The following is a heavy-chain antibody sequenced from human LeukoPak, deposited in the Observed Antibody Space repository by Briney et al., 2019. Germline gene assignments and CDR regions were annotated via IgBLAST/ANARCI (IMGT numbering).Heavy chain of an antibody. J-gene: IGHJ6*03. CDR1: GYTFTNYD. CDR3: ARGPYCRSTSCPYYLDV. Sequence: ASVKVSCKASGYTFTNYDINWERQATGQGLEWMGWMNPDSGNTGYAQKFQGRVTITKNTSISTAYMELSSLRSEDTALYYCARGPYCRSTSCPYYLDVWGKGTTVTVSS. CDR2: MNPDSGNT. D-gene: IGHD2-2*01. V-gene: IGHV1-8*03.